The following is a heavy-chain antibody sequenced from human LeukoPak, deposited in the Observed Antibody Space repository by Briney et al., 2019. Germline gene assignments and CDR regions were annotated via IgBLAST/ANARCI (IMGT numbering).Heavy chain of an antibody. V-gene: IGHV1-2*02. J-gene: IGHJ4*02. CDR3: GRWGGVDS. CDR1: GYTFTGYY. Sequence: VASVKVSCKASGYTFTGYYMHWVRQAPGQGLEWMGWINPNSGGTNYAQKFQGRITLTRDTSINTAYMDLIRLTSDDTAVYYCGRWGGVDSGGQGPFVTVSS. CDR2: INPNSGGT. D-gene: IGHD3-16*01.